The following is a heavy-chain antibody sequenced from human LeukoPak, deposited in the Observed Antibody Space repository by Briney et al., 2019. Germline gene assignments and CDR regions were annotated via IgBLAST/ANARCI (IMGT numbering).Heavy chain of an antibody. Sequence: GGSLRLSCAASGFTFSKYAMTWVRQAPGKGLEWVSGISVSGGSRNYADSVKGRFTISRDNSKNTLYLQMNSLRAEDTDVYYCAKSNYFDSGGYYFFDYWGQGTLATVSS. D-gene: IGHD3-22*01. CDR1: GFTFSKYA. V-gene: IGHV3-23*01. J-gene: IGHJ4*02. CDR3: AKSNYFDSGGYYFFDY. CDR2: ISVSGGSR.